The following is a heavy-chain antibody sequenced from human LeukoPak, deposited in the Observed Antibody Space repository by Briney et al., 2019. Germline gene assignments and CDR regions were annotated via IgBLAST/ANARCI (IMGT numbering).Heavy chain of an antibody. Sequence: ARSLSLSCAASAFTFDDYAMHRLPQAPGKDLKWVSGISWNSGSIGYADSVKGRFTISRDNAKNSLYLQMNSLRAEDTALYYCPKGLTTLTTTLGYSGQGTLATVSS. CDR1: AFTFDDYA. V-gene: IGHV3-9*01. CDR2: ISWNSGSI. CDR3: PKGLTTLTTTLGY. J-gene: IGHJ4*02. D-gene: IGHD4-17*01.